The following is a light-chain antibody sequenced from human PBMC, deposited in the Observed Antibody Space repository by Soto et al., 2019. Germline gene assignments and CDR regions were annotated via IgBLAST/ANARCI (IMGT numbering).Light chain of an antibody. J-gene: IGKJ2*01. CDR3: QQYGGSPFT. Sequence: EIVLTQSPGTLSLSPRERATLSCRASQSIFNTYLAWYQQKPGQAHRILVYGAYFRATGIPDRFSGSGSGTDFTLTISRLEPEDFALYYCQQYGGSPFTLGQGTRLELK. CDR1: QSIFNTY. CDR2: GAY. V-gene: IGKV3-20*01.